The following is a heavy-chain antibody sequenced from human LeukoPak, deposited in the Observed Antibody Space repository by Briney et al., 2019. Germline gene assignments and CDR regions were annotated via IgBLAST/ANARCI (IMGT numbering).Heavy chain of an antibody. CDR1: GFTFSSYG. CDR3: ATLYSTFDY. V-gene: IGHV3-33*01. D-gene: IGHD4-11*01. Sequence: PGRSLRLSCAASGFTFSSYGMHWVRQAPGKGLEWVAVIWYDGSNKYYADSLKGRFTISRDNSKNTLYLQMNSLRAEDTAVYHCATLYSTFDYWGRGTLVTVSS. J-gene: IGHJ4*02. CDR2: IWYDGSNK.